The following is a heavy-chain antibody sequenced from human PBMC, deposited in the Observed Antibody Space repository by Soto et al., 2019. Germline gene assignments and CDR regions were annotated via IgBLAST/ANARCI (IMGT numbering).Heavy chain of an antibody. CDR3: ARHLKNSNYYYYYGMDV. D-gene: IGHD4-4*01. V-gene: IGHV4-39*01. J-gene: IGHJ6*02. Sequence: PSETMSLTCTVSGGSISSSSDYWGWIRQPPGKGLEWIGSIYYSGSTYYNPSLKSRVTISVDTSKNQFSLKLSSVTAADTAVYYCARHLKNSNYYYYYGMDVWGQGTTVTVSS. CDR1: GGSISSSSDY. CDR2: IYYSGST.